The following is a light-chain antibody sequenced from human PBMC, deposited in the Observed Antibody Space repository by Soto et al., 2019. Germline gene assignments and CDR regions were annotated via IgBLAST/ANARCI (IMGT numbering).Light chain of an antibody. CDR2: GAS. Sequence: EIVLTQSPGTLSLSPGERATLSCRASQSVSSSYLAWYQQKPGQAPRLLIYGASSRATGIPDRFSGSGSGTDFTLTIIRLEPEDFAAYFCQHYGNSPPFTFGQGTKVEIK. J-gene: IGKJ2*01. CDR3: QHYGNSPPFT. V-gene: IGKV3-20*01. CDR1: QSVSSSY.